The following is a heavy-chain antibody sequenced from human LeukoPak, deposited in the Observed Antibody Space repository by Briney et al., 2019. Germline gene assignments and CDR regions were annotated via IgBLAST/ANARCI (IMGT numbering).Heavy chain of an antibody. D-gene: IGHD3-22*01. V-gene: IGHV1-2*02. CDR1: GYTFTGYY. Sequence: GASVKVSCKASGYTFTGYYMHWVRQAPGQGLEWMGWINPNSGGTNYAQKFQGRVTMTRDTSISTAYMELSRLRSDDTAVYYCARGVHVRKYDSNQNCFDPWGQGTLVTVSS. J-gene: IGHJ5*02. CDR2: INPNSGGT. CDR3: ARGVHVRKYDSNQNCFDP.